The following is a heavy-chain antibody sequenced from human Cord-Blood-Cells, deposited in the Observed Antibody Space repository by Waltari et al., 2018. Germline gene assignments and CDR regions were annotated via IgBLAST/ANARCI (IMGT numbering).Heavy chain of an antibody. Sequence: QVQLQQWGAGLLKPSETLSLTCAVYGGSFSGYYWRWIRQPPGKGLEWIGEINHSGSTNYNPSLKSRVTISVDTSKNQFSLKLSSVTAADTAVYYCARHLLIAAAGLDWYFDLWGRGTLVTVSS. D-gene: IGHD6-13*01. CDR1: GGSFSGYY. J-gene: IGHJ2*01. CDR2: INHSGST. CDR3: ARHLLIAAAGLDWYFDL. V-gene: IGHV4-34*01.